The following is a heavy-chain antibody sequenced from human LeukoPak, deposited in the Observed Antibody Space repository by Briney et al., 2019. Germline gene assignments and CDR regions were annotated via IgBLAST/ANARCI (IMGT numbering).Heavy chain of an antibody. CDR3: ATVRGARGYYYYGMDV. Sequence: SETLSLTCAVYGGSFSGDYWSWIRQPPGKGLEWIGEINHSGSTNYNPSLKSRVTLSVDTSKNQFSLKVTSVTAADTAVYYCATVRGARGYYYYGMDVWGQGTTVTVSS. J-gene: IGHJ6*02. CDR1: GGSFSGDY. V-gene: IGHV4-34*01. D-gene: IGHD3-10*01. CDR2: INHSGST.